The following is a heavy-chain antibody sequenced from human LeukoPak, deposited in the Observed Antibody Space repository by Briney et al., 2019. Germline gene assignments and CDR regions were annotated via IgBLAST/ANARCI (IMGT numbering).Heavy chain of an antibody. J-gene: IGHJ6*02. Sequence: ASVKVSCKVSGYTLTELYMHWVRQAPGKGLEWMGGFDPEDGETIYAQKFQGRVTMTEDTSTDTAYMELSSLRSEDTAVYYCATPYGSGSYYNENYYYYYGMDVWGQGTTVTVSS. CDR3: ATPYGSGSYYNENYYYYYGMDV. V-gene: IGHV1-24*01. CDR2: FDPEDGET. D-gene: IGHD3-10*01. CDR1: GYTLTELY.